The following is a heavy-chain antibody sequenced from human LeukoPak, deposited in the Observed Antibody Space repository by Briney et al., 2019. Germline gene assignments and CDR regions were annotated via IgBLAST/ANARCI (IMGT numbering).Heavy chain of an antibody. Sequence: GASVKVSCKASGGTFSSYAISWVRQAPGQGLEWMGGIIPIFGTANYARKFQGRVTITADESTSTAYMELSSLRSEDTAVYYCASGYSSGWYEAMDYFDYWGQGTLVTVSS. V-gene: IGHV1-69*13. CDR1: GGTFSSYA. CDR2: IIPIFGTA. J-gene: IGHJ4*02. D-gene: IGHD6-19*01. CDR3: ASGYSSGWYEAMDYFDY.